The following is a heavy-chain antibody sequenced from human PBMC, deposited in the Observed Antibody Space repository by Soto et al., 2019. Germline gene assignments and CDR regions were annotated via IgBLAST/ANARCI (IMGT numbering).Heavy chain of an antibody. Sequence: QVQLQESGPGLVKPSETLSLTCTVSGGSVSSGSYYWSWIRQPPGKGLEWIGYIYYSGSTNYNPSLKGRVTISLATSKNQFSLKLRSVTAADTAVYYCARGIEGWYQGRYYYGMDVWGQGTTVTVSS. CDR2: IYYSGST. V-gene: IGHV4-61*01. J-gene: IGHJ6*02. D-gene: IGHD6-19*01. CDR1: GGSVSSGSYY. CDR3: ARGIEGWYQGRYYYGMDV.